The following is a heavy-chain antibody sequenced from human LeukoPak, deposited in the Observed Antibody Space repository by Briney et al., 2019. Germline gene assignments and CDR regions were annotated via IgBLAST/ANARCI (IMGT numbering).Heavy chain of an antibody. CDR1: GFRFSSYG. D-gene: IGHD5-12*01. J-gene: IGHJ4*02. Sequence: GGSLRLSCAASGFRFSSYGMNWLRQAPGKRLEWVSYISSSSDSIYYADSVKGRFTISRDNAENALYLQMNSLRDEDTAVYYCARAMRSGYDYWGQGTLVTVSS. V-gene: IGHV3-48*02. CDR2: ISSSSDSI. CDR3: ARAMRSGYDY.